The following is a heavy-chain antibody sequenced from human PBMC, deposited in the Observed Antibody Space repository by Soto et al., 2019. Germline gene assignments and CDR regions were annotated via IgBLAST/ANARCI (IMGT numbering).Heavy chain of an antibody. V-gene: IGHV4-31*03. J-gene: IGHJ4*02. CDR3: ARMAERGLQLGGDFDY. D-gene: IGHD5-12*01. CDR1: GGSISDGGYY. CDR2: IYYSGST. Sequence: QVQLQESGPGLVKPSQTLSLTCTVTGGSISDGGYYWSWIRQHPGKGLEWIGYIYYSGSTYYNPSLKNRVTMSVDTSKNQFSLKLNSVNAADTAVYYCARMAERGLQLGGDFDYWGQGTLVTVSS.